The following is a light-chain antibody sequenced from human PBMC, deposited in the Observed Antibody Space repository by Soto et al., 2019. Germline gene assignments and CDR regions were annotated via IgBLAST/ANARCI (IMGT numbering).Light chain of an antibody. V-gene: IGKV3-20*01. Sequence: IFLTQSPGSLSLSSGERATLSCRASQTVRSSYLAWYQQRPGRPPKLLIYGAFNRAIGTPDRFSGSESGRDYNLTISRLDPEDSAVYYCQQYGDSITFGGGTKVEI. CDR1: QTVRSSY. CDR2: GAF. CDR3: QQYGDSIT. J-gene: IGKJ4*01.